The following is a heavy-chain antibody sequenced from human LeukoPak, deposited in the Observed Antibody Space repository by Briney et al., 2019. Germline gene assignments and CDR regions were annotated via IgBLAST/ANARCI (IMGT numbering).Heavy chain of an antibody. Sequence: GSSLRLSCAASGFTFSSYAMHWVRQAPGQGLEWVAVISYDGSNKYYADSVKGRFTISRDNSKNTLYLQMNSLRAEDTAVYYCAASRYCSGGSCYPRFDYWGQGTLVTVSS. D-gene: IGHD2-15*01. CDR2: ISYDGSNK. CDR3: AASRYCSGGSCYPRFDY. V-gene: IGHV3-30-3*01. J-gene: IGHJ4*02. CDR1: GFTFSSYA.